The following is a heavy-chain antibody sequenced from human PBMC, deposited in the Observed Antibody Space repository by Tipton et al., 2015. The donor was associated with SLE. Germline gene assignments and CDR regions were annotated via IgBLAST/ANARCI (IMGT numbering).Heavy chain of an antibody. D-gene: IGHD3-9*01. CDR3: ARGSLGRHYDISTGRTHYYFYYMDV. V-gene: IGHV4-59*01. CDR2: IFYSGSS. Sequence: TLSLTCTVSGGSISSYYWSWIRQPPGKGLEWIGNIFYSGSSNYNPSLKSRVTVSVETSKNQFSLKLSSVTAADTAVYYCARGSLGRHYDISTGRTHYYFYYMDVWGIGTTVTVSS. CDR1: GGSISSYY. J-gene: IGHJ6*03.